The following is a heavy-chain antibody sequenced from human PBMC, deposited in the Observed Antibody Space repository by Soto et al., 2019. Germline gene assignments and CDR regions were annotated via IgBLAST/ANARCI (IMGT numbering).Heavy chain of an antibody. CDR1: GGSISSSSYY. CDR2: IYYSGST. J-gene: IGHJ4*02. D-gene: IGHD1-20*01. Sequence: PSETLSLTCTVSGGSISSSSYYWGWIRQPPGKGLEWIGSIYYSGSTYYNPSLKSRVTISVDTSKNQFSLKLSSVTAADTAVYYCARHRHWYCFDYWGQGTLVTVSS. CDR3: ARHRHWYCFDY. V-gene: IGHV4-39*01.